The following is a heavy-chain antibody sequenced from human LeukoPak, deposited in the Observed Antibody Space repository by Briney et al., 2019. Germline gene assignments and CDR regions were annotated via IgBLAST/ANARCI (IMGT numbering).Heavy chain of an antibody. D-gene: IGHD3-10*01. V-gene: IGHV3-11*03. J-gene: IGHJ4*02. CDR3: ARSYYGSQGNFDY. CDR1: GFTFSDYY. CDR2: ISNSRTYT. Sequence: GGSLRLSCAAYGFTFSDYYMSWIRQAPGKGLEYVSYISNSRTYTNYADSVKGRFTISRDNSKNSLYLQMNSLRAEDTAVYYCARSYYGSQGNFDYWGQGTLVTVSS.